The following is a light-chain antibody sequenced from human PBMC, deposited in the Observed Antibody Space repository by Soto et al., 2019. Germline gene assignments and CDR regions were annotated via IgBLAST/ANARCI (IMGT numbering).Light chain of an antibody. CDR3: QSYDRSLSGWV. Sequence: QAVVTQPPSVSGAPGQRVTISCTGSSSNIGAGYDVQWYQQVPGTAPKLLISNSINRPSGVPDRFSGSRSDTSAPLAITGIQADDEADYYCQSYDRSLSGWVFGGGTKLTVL. CDR2: NSI. J-gene: IGLJ3*02. CDR1: SSNIGAGYD. V-gene: IGLV1-40*01.